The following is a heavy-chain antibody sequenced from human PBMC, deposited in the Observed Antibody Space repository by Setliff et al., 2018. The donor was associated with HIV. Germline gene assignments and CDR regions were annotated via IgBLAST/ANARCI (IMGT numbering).Heavy chain of an antibody. CDR1: GGSFNDYH. Sequence: PSETLSLTCAVYGGSFNDYHWSWVRQSPGKGLEWIGEIMRGGPRNYNPSLKSRVIMSLDTSKRQFSMNLTSVTAADTAVYYCAREAQYSSSWSGRRVTWSDSWGQGILVTVSS. J-gene: IGHJ5*01. CDR2: IMRGGPR. CDR3: AREAQYSSSWSGRRVTWSDS. D-gene: IGHD6-13*01. V-gene: IGHV4-34*12.